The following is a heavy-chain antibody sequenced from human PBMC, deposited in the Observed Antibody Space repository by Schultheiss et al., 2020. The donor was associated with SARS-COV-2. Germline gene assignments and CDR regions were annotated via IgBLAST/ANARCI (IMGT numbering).Heavy chain of an antibody. CDR1: GFTFSHYA. CDR3: ARDSVTTVDY. D-gene: IGHD1-14*01. Sequence: GGSLRLSCAASGFTFSHYAMHWVRQAPGKGLEWVSLISWDGGSTYYADSVKGRFTISRDNSKNSLYLQMNSLRDEDTAVYYCARDSVTTVDYWGQGTLVTVSS. V-gene: IGHV3-43D*04. J-gene: IGHJ4*02. CDR2: ISWDGGST.